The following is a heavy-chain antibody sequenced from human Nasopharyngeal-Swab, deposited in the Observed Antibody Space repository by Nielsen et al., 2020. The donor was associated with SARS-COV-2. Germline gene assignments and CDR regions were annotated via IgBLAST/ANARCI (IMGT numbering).Heavy chain of an antibody. D-gene: IGHD3-10*01. CDR3: ARGYYGSGSYYSTNWFDP. Sequence: GESLKISCKGSGYSFTSYWIGWVRQMPGKGLEWMGIIYPGDSDTRYSPSFQGQVTISADKSISTAYLQWSSLKASDTAMYYCARGYYGSGSYYSTNWFDPWGQGTLVTVSS. CDR2: IYPGDSDT. V-gene: IGHV5-51*01. CDR1: GYSFTSYW. J-gene: IGHJ5*02.